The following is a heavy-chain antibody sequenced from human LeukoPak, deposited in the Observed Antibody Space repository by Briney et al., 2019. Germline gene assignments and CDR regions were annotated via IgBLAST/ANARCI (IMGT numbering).Heavy chain of an antibody. CDR1: GYSSTSYG. V-gene: IGHV1-18*01. Sequence: GASVKVSCKASGYSSTSYGISWVRQAPGQGLEWTGWISGYNGNTDYAQKFQGRVTMTTDTSTSTAYMELRSLRSDDTAVYFCARDARFGELDYWGQGTLVTVSS. CDR3: ARDARFGELDY. D-gene: IGHD3-10*01. CDR2: ISGYNGNT. J-gene: IGHJ4*02.